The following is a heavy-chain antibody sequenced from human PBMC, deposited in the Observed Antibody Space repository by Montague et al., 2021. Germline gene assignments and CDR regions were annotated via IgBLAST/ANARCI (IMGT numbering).Heavy chain of an antibody. CDR2: IYYSGST. Sequence: TLSLTCAVSGGSISSTAYYWSWIRQHPGKGLEWIGYIYYSGSTYYNPSLKSRVTISVDTSQNQFSLNLNSVTAADTAVYYCARVGATVTAPFDFWGQETLVTVSS. CDR1: GGSISSTAYY. D-gene: IGHD4-17*01. J-gene: IGHJ4*02. V-gene: IGHV4-31*11. CDR3: ARVGATVTAPFDF.